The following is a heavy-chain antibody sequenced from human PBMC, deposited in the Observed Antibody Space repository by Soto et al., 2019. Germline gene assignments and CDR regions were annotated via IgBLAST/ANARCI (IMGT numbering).Heavy chain of an antibody. CDR2: IIPIFGTA. J-gene: IGHJ6*02. CDR1: RVAFSKFI. Sequence: QAQLEQSGGEVKKPGSSVKVSYKASRVAFSKFIVTWVRQAPGLGLEWVGGIIPIFGTANYAQKFQGRVTITADESTSTSYMEVNNLRSEDTAVYYCAKVRYSSPMGYYYGMDVWGPGTTVTVSS. V-gene: IGHV1-69*01. CDR3: AKVRYSSPMGYYYGMDV. D-gene: IGHD6-19*01.